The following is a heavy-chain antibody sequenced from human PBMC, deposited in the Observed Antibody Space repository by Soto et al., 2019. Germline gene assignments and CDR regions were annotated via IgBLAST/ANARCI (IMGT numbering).Heavy chain of an antibody. Sequence: QVQLQESGPGLVKPSQTLSLTCTVSGGSISSGGYYWSWIRQHPGKGLEWIGYIYYSGSTYYNPSLKSRATISVDTSKNQFSLKLSSVTAADTAVYYCARITYYYGSGTHSGFDYWGQGTLVTVSS. CDR3: ARITYYYGSGTHSGFDY. J-gene: IGHJ4*02. CDR2: IYYSGST. D-gene: IGHD3-10*01. V-gene: IGHV4-31*03. CDR1: GGSISSGGYY.